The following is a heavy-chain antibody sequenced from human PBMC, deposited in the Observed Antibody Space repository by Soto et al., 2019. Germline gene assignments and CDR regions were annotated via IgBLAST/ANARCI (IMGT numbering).Heavy chain of an antibody. CDR3: ERERSRYDRSGYYRPDY. V-gene: IGHV1-69*06. CDR1: GDTFSSYA. J-gene: IGHJ4*02. D-gene: IGHD3-22*01. CDR2: IIPILGTP. Sequence: QVQLVQSGAEVKKPGSSVKVSCKASGDTFSSYAISWVRQAPGQGLEWMGGIIPILGTPNYAQKFQGRVTITADKSTSTAYRELSSLRSEDTAVYYCERERSRYDRSGYYRPDYWGQGTLVTVSS.